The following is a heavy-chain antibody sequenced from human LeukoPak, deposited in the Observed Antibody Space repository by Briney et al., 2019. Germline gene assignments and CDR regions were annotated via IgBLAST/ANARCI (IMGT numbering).Heavy chain of an antibody. CDR2: ISAYNGNT. D-gene: IGHD4-17*01. CDR3: ARENGDYFQRWFDP. J-gene: IGHJ5*02. Sequence: ASVKVSCKASGYTFTSYGISWVRQAPGQGLEWMGWISAYNGNTNYAQMLQGRVTMTTDTSTSTAYMELRSLRSDDTAVYYCARENGDYFQRWFDPWGQGTLVTVSS. V-gene: IGHV1-18*01. CDR1: GYTFTSYG.